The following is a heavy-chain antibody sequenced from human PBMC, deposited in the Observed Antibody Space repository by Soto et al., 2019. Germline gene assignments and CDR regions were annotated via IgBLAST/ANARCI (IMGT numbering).Heavy chain of an antibody. CDR2: ISWDSGNI. D-gene: IGHD2-2*01. V-gene: IGHV3-9*01. CDR1: SFTFGDYA. J-gene: IGHJ4*02. Sequence: EVQLVESGGGLVQPGRSLRLSCAASSFTFGDYAMHWVRQTPGMGLEWVSCISWDSGNIVYVDSVEGRFTISRDNAKNSLFLQMNSLRPEDTAFYYFTKGYTTSCFAHFDYWGQGALVTVSS. CDR3: TKGYTTSCFAHFDY.